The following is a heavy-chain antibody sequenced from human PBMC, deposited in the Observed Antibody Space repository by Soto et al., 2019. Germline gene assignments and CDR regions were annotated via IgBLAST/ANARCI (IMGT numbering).Heavy chain of an antibody. CDR1: GFRFNTYA. J-gene: IGHJ4*02. CDR2: IDGSGGGT. D-gene: IGHD3-10*01. CDR3: AKRSGSH. Sequence: DVQMLQSGGGLAQPGGSLRLSCVGSGFRFNTYALGWVRQAPGKGLEWVSDIDGSGGGTNYADSVKGRFNISRDNSKNTLYLQMNSLRVEDTATYYCAKRSGSHWGQGALVTVSS. V-gene: IGHV3-23*01.